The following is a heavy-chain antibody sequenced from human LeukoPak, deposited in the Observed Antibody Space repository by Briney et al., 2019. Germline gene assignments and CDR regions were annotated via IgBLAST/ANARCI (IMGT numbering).Heavy chain of an antibody. J-gene: IGHJ4*02. CDR3: AVTMVRGVVGYFDY. Sequence: ASVKVSCKSSGYTFTGYYMHWVRQAPGQGLEWMGWINPNSGGTNYAQKFQGRVTMTRDTSISTAYMELSGLRSDDTAVYYCAVTMVRGVVGYFDYWGQGTLVTVSS. D-gene: IGHD3-10*01. V-gene: IGHV1-2*02. CDR2: INPNSGGT. CDR1: GYTFTGYY.